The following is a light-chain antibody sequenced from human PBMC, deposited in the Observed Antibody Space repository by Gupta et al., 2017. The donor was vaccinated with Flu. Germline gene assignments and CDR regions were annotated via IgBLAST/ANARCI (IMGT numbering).Light chain of an antibody. J-gene: IGKJ2*01. V-gene: IGKV4-1*01. CDR2: WAS. Sequence: DIVMTQSPDSLAVSLGERATINCKSSQSVLYSSNNKNYLAWYQQKPGQPPKLLIYWASTRESGVPDRLSGSGSGTDFTLTISRLQAEDVAVYYCQQYYSTPTYTFGQGTKVEIK. CDR3: QQYYSTPTYT. CDR1: QSVLYSSNNKNY.